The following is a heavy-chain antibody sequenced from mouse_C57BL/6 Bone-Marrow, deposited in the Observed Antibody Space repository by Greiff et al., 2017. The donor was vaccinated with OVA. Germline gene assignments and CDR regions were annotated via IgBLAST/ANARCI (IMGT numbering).Heavy chain of an antibody. D-gene: IGHD1-1*01. CDR2: ISSGGGYI. CDR3: TREVDYYGSSYHWYFDV. Sequence: EVMLVESGEGLVKPGGSLKLSCAASGFTFSSYAMSWVRQTPEKRLEWVAYISSGGGYIYYADTVKGRFAISRDNARNTLYLQMSSLKSEDTAMYYCTREVDYYGSSYHWYFDVWGTGTTVTVSS. V-gene: IGHV5-9-1*02. CDR1: GFTFSSYA. J-gene: IGHJ1*03.